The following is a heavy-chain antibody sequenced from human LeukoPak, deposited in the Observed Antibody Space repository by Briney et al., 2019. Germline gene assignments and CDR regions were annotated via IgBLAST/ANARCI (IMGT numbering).Heavy chain of an antibody. Sequence: SETLSLTCAVYGGSFSGYYWSWIRQPPGKGLEWIGEINHSGSTNYNPSLKSRVTISVDASKNQFSLKLSSVTAADTAVYYCVRGRRPSNWNYAWFDPWGQGTLVTVSS. J-gene: IGHJ5*02. D-gene: IGHD1-7*01. CDR3: VRGRRPSNWNYAWFDP. CDR2: INHSGST. CDR1: GGSFSGYY. V-gene: IGHV4-34*01.